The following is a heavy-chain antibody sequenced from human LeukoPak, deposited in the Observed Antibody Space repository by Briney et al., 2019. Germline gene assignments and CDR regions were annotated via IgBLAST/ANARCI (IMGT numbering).Heavy chain of an antibody. CDR2: ISYDGSNK. J-gene: IGHJ6*02. D-gene: IGHD6-19*01. CDR1: GFTFSSYG. V-gene: IGHV3-30*18. Sequence: GGSLRLSCAASGFTFSSYGMHWVRQAPGKGLEWVAVISYDGSNKYYADSVKGRFTISRDNSKNTLYLQMNSLRAEDTAVYYCAEGTAVAGTIASYYYGMDVWGQGTTVTVSS. CDR3: AEGTAVAGTIASYYYGMDV.